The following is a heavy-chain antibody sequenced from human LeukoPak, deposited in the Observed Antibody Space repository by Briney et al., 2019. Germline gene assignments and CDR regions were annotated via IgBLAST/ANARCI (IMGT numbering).Heavy chain of an antibody. CDR2: INPNSGDT. Sequence: ASVKVSCKASGYTFTGYYMHWVRQAPGQGLGWMGWINPNSGDTHYAQKFQGRVTMTRDTSISTAYMELSRLRSDDTAVYYCARGYPLSTTAAGTYFQHWGQGTLVTVSS. J-gene: IGHJ1*01. D-gene: IGHD6-13*01. V-gene: IGHV1-2*02. CDR1: GYTFTGYY. CDR3: ARGYPLSTTAAGTYFQH.